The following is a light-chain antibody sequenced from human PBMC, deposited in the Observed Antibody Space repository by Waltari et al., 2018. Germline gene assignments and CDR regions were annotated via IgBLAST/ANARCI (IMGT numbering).Light chain of an antibody. V-gene: IGKV3-15*01. J-gene: IGKJ1*01. CDR3: QHYYNWPRA. CDR1: QSVSSY. CDR2: GAS. Sequence: EIVMTQSPATLSVSPGERGTLPCRASQSVSSYLAWYQHKPGQAPRLLTHGASTRATDIPARFSGSGSGTEFTLTITGLQSEDFAVYYCQHYYNWPRAFGPGTNVEIK.